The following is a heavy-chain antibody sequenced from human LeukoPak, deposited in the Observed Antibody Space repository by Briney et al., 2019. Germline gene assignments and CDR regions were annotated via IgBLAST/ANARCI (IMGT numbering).Heavy chain of an antibody. V-gene: IGHV4-59*01. Sequence: SSETLSLTCTVSGGSISSYYWSWIRQPPGKGLEWIGYIYYSGSTNYNPSLKSRVTVLVDTSKNQFSLKLRSVTAADTAVYYCARGRGYGRTFDYWGQGTLVTVSS. J-gene: IGHJ4*02. D-gene: IGHD5-18*01. CDR2: IYYSGST. CDR3: ARGRGYGRTFDY. CDR1: GGSISSYY.